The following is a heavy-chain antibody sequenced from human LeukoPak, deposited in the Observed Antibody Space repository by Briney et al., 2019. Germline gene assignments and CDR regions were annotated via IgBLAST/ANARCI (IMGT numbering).Heavy chain of an antibody. D-gene: IGHD3-3*01. CDR3: ARDGYDFWSGYYRPPNWFDP. CDR1: GFTFSSYS. Sequence: GGSLRLSCAASGFTFSSYSMSWVRQAPGRGVEWGSYISSSSSTIYYADSVKGRFTISRDNAKNSLYLQMNSLRAEDTAVYYCARDGYDFWSGYYRPPNWFDPWGQGTLVTVSS. J-gene: IGHJ5*02. CDR2: ISSSSSTI. V-gene: IGHV3-48*01.